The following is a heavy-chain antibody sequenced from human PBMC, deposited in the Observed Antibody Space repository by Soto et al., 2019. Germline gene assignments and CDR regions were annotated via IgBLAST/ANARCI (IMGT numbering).Heavy chain of an antibody. Sequence: QVQLQESGPGLVKPSETLSLTCTVSGGSISSYYWSWIRQPPGKGLEWIGYIYYSGSTNYNPSLKCLVTISVDTSKTQFSLKLSSVTAADTAVYYCARVYSGYDYSPYYFDYWGQGTLVTVSS. J-gene: IGHJ4*02. CDR3: ARVYSGYDYSPYYFDY. D-gene: IGHD5-12*01. V-gene: IGHV4-59*01. CDR2: IYYSGST. CDR1: GGSISSYY.